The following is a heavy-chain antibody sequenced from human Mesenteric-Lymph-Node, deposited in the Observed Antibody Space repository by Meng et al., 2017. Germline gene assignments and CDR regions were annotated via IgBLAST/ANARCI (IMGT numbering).Heavy chain of an antibody. V-gene: IGHV3-9*01. D-gene: IGHD3-9*01. Sequence: SLKISCAASGFTFDDYAMHWVRQAPGKGLEWVSGISWNSGSIGYADSVKGRFTISRDNAKNSLYLQMNSLRAEDTAVYYCAGPTYYDILTGPAGFDYWGQGTLVTVSS. CDR3: AGPTYYDILTGPAGFDY. CDR1: GFTFDDYA. CDR2: ISWNSGSI. J-gene: IGHJ4*02.